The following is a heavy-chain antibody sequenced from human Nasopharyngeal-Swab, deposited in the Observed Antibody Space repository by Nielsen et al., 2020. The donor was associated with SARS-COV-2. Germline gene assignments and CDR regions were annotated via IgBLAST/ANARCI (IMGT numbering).Heavy chain of an antibody. CDR3: ARDLYRQQWPLYNYYGMDV. CDR1: GFTVSSNY. V-gene: IGHV3-53*01. J-gene: IGHJ6*02. D-gene: IGHD6-19*01. Sequence: GGSLRLSCAASGFTVSSNYMSWVRQAPGKGLEWVSVIYSGGSTYYADSVEGRFTISRDNSKNTLYLQMNSLRAEDTAVYYCARDLYRQQWPLYNYYGMDVWGQGTTVTVSS. CDR2: IYSGGST.